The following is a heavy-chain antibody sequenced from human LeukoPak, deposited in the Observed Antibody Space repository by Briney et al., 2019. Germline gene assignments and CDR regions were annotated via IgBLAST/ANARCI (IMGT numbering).Heavy chain of an antibody. Sequence: GASVKISCKASGYTFTSYYMHWVRQAPGQGLEWMGIINPSGGSTSYAQKFQGRVTMTRDMSTSTVYMELSSLRSEDTAVYYCARGYCSGGSCYEIDYWGQGTLVTVSS. D-gene: IGHD2-15*01. V-gene: IGHV1-46*01. CDR2: INPSGGST. CDR1: GYTFTSYY. CDR3: ARGYCSGGSCYEIDY. J-gene: IGHJ4*02.